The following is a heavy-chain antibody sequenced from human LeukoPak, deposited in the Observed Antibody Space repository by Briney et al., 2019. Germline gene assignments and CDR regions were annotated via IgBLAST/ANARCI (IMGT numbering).Heavy chain of an antibody. CDR1: GFNFNTKW. CDR2: INQDGSEK. Sequence: GGALRLSCATSGFNFNTKWMTWVRQAPGKGLEWVANINQDGSEKYHGDSVKGRFIISRDNAKRSLFLEMSSLRAEDTAVYYCADPPSDFWGQGTLVAVSS. CDR3: ADPPSDF. J-gene: IGHJ4*02. V-gene: IGHV3-7*01.